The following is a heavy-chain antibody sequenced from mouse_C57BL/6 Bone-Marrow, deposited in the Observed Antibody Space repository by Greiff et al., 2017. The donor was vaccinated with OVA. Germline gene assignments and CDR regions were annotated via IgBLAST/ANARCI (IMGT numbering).Heavy chain of an antibody. J-gene: IGHJ3*01. CDR1: GFTFSSYT. V-gene: IGHV5-9*01. CDR2: ISGGGGNT. Sequence: EVMLVESGGGLVKPGGSLKLSCAASGFTFSSYTMSWVRQTPEKRLEWVATISGGGGNTYYPDSVKGRFTISRDNAKNTLYLQMSSLRSEDTALYYCARYYDYEFAYWGQGTLVTVSA. CDR3: ARYYDYEFAY. D-gene: IGHD2-4*01.